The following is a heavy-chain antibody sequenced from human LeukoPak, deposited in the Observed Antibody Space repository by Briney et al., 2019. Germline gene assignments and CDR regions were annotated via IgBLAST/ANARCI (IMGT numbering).Heavy chain of an antibody. CDR3: ARGGGRYSSY. Sequence: PGGSLRLSCAASGFTFSSYNMNWVRQAPGKGLECVSSISSSSYMYYAESVKGRFTISRDNAKNSLYLQMNSLRAEDTAVYYCARGGGRYSSYWGQGTLVTVSS. CDR2: ISSSSYM. V-gene: IGHV3-21*01. J-gene: IGHJ4*02. D-gene: IGHD3-16*01. CDR1: GFTFSSYN.